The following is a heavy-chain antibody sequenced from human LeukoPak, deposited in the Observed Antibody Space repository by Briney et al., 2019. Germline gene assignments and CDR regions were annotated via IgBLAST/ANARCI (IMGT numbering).Heavy chain of an antibody. CDR1: GFTFSSYS. D-gene: IGHD1-1*01. J-gene: IGHJ6*03. CDR2: ISSSSTTI. CDR3: ANVEGHKGWDYYYMDV. Sequence: GGSLRLSCAASGFTFSSYSMMWVRQAPGKGLEWVSYISSSSTTIHYADSVKGRFTISRDNAKNSVYLQMNSLRAEDTAVYYCANVEGHKGWDYYYMDVWGKGTTVTISS. V-gene: IGHV3-48*01.